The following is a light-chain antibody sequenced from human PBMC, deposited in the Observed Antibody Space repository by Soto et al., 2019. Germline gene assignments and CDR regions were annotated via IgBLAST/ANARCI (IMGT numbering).Light chain of an antibody. CDR3: QQSCSPPYT. CDR1: QSISNS. Sequence: DIQMTQSLSSLSASVGDTVTITCRASQSISNSLSWYQQKPGKAPKFLIYVASTLSRGVPSRFSGSGSGTDFTLTISRLQPEDVAVYYCQQSCSPPYTFGQGTKLEIK. CDR2: VAS. J-gene: IGKJ2*01. V-gene: IGKV1-39*01.